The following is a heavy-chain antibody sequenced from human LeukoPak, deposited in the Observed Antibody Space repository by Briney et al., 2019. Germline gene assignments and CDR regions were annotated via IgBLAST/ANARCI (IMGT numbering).Heavy chain of an antibody. D-gene: IGHD2-2*01. Sequence: GASVKVSCKASGYAFTGYYMHWVRQAPGQGLEWMGWINPNSGGTNYAQKFQGRVTMTRDTSISTAYMELSRLRSDDTAVYYCARADIVVVPAAMGPWFDPWGQGTLVTVSS. CDR3: ARADIVVVPAAMGPWFDP. CDR2: INPNSGGT. CDR1: GYAFTGYY. J-gene: IGHJ5*02. V-gene: IGHV1-2*02.